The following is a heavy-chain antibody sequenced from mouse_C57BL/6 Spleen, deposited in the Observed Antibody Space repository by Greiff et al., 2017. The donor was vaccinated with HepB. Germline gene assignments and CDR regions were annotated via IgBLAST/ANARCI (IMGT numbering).Heavy chain of an antibody. D-gene: IGHD2-3*01. J-gene: IGHJ3*01. CDR2: IYPGSGST. V-gene: IGHV1-55*01. CDR1: GYTFTSYW. Sequence: QVQLQQPGAELVKPGASVKMSCKASGYTFTSYWITWVKQRPGQGLEWIGDIYPGSGSTNYNEKFKGKATLTVDTSSSTAYMQLSSLTSEDSAVYYCARSCDGYLAWFAYWGQGTLVTVSA. CDR3: ARSCDGYLAWFAY.